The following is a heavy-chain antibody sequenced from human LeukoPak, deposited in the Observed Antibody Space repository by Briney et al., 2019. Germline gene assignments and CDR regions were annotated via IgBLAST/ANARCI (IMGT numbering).Heavy chain of an antibody. CDR1: GGTFSSYA. CDR3: ASGSPATMRDFDY. D-gene: IGHD5-24*01. Sequence: ASVKVSCKASGGTFSSYAISWVRQAPGQGLEWMGGIIPIFGTANYAQKFQGRVTITADESTSTAYMELSSLRSEDTAVYYCASGSPATMRDFDYWGQGTLVTVSS. J-gene: IGHJ4*02. CDR2: IIPIFGTA. V-gene: IGHV1-69*13.